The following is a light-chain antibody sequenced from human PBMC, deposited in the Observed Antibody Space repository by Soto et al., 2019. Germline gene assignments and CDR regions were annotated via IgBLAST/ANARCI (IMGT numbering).Light chain of an antibody. J-gene: IGKJ2*01. CDR3: QQYNRWPPYT. CDR2: GAS. Sequence: EIVMTQSPATLSVSPGERATLSCRASQSVNSNLAWYQQKPGQAPRLLIYGASTRATGIPARFSGSGSGTEFTLTISSLRSEDFAVYYCQQYNRWPPYTFGQGTKLEIK. CDR1: QSVNSN. V-gene: IGKV3-15*01.